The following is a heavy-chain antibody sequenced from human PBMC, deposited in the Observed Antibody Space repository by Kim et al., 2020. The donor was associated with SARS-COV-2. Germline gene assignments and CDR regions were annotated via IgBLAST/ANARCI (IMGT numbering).Heavy chain of an antibody. Sequence: GGSLRLSCAASEFTFTNAWMNWVRQAPGKGLEWVGRIQNKSEGARTEYAAAVTGRFTTLRDDSRHILYLEMHSLRTEDTGTYYCTTVKLSGYCDIGTDV. CDR3: TTVKLSGYCDIGTDV. D-gene: IGHD5-12*01. CDR1: EFTFTNAW. J-gene: IGHJ6*01. V-gene: IGHV3-15*01. CDR2: IQNKSEGART.